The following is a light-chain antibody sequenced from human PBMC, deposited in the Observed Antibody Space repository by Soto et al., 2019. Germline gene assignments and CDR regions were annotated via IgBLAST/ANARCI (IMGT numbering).Light chain of an antibody. CDR1: QSVSKD. Sequence: DIVLTQSPATLSLSPGERATLSCRASQSVSKDLAWYQQRPGQAPRLLIYHTSNRATGIPARFTGSGSGTDFTLTISSLEPEDFAVYYCQQHSSTFGQGTRLEI. CDR2: HTS. J-gene: IGKJ5*01. V-gene: IGKV3-11*01. CDR3: QQHSST.